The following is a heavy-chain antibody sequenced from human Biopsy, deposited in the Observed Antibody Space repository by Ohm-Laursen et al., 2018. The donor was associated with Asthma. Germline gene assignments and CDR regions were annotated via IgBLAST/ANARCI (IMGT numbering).Heavy chain of an antibody. CDR3: ARAAITGIRGWFDP. Sequence: SDTLSLTCTVYGGYLTGHYWNWIRPPPGKGLEWIGEIDQSGYTNYNPSLKSRVTLSANTSKNQLHLNLSSVTAAETAVYFCARAAITGIRGWFDPWGQGTQVTVPS. CDR2: IDQSGYT. V-gene: IGHV4-34*01. CDR1: GGYLTGHY. D-gene: IGHD1-20*01. J-gene: IGHJ5*02.